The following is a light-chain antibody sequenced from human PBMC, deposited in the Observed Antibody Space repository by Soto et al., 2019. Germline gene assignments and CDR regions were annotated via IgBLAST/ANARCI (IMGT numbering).Light chain of an antibody. CDR1: SSDVGGYNY. CDR2: DVS. V-gene: IGLV2-14*01. Sequence: QSALTQPASVSGSPGQSITISCTGTSSDVGGYNYVSWYQQHPGKAPKLMIYDVSNRPSGVSNRFSGSKSGKTASLTISGLQAEDEGDYYCSSYTRSSTYGFGTGTKVTVL. CDR3: SSYTRSSTYG. J-gene: IGLJ1*01.